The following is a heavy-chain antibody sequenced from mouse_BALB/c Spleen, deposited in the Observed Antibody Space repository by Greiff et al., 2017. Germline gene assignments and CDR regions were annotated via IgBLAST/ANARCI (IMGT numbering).Heavy chain of an antibody. CDR1: GYTFTSYW. V-gene: IGHV1S41*01. D-gene: IGHD3-1*01. CDR2: IAPGSGST. J-gene: IGHJ2*01. CDR3: ARLHSSGYYFDY. Sequence: DLVKPGASVKLSCKASGYTFTSYWINWIKQRPGQGLEWIGRIAPGSGSTYYNEMFKGKATLTVDTSSSTAYIQLSSLSSEDSAVYFCARLHSSGYYFDYWGQGTTLTVSS.